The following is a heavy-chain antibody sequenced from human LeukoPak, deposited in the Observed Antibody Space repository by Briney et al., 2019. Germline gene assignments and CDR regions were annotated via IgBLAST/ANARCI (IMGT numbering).Heavy chain of an antibody. CDR2: IIPIFGTA. J-gene: IGHJ4*02. Sequence: SVKVSYKASGGTFSSYAISWVRQAPGQGLEWMGRIIPIFGTANYAQKFQGRVTITPDEPTSTAYMELISLRSEDTAVYYCAREYSGSLGVIDYWGQGTLVTVSS. V-gene: IGHV1-69*15. CDR3: AREYSGSLGVIDY. CDR1: GGTFSSYA. D-gene: IGHD1-26*01.